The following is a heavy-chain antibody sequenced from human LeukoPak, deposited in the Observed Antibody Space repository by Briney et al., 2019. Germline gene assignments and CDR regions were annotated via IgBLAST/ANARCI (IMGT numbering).Heavy chain of an antibody. CDR1: GGSISSYY. CDR2: IYYSGST. V-gene: IGHV4-59*01. CDR3: ARGIAVAEGIDY. Sequence: SETLSLTCTVSGGSISSYYWSWIRQPPGKGLEWIGYIYYSGSTNYNPSLTSRVTISVDTSKNQFSLKLSSVTAADTAVYYCARGIAVAEGIDYWGQGTLVTVSS. J-gene: IGHJ4*02. D-gene: IGHD6-19*01.